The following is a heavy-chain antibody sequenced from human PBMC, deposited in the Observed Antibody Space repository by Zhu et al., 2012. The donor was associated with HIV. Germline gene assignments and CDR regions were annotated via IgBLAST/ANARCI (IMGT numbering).Heavy chain of an antibody. J-gene: IGHJ3*02. CDR2: ISGSGGST. Sequence: EVQLLESGGGLVQPGGSLRLSCAASGSTFSSYAMSWVRQAPGKGLEWVSAISGSGGSTYYADSVKGRFTISRDNSKNTLYLQMNSLRAEDTAVYYCATLGVADYYDSSGHRAFDYLGPRDNGSPSL. V-gene: IGHV3-23*01. D-gene: IGHD3-22*01. CDR3: ATLGVADYYDSSGHRAFDY. CDR1: GSTFSSYA.